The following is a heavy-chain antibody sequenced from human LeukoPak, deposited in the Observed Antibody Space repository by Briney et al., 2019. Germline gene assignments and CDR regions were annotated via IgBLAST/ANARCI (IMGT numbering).Heavy chain of an antibody. V-gene: IGHV3-23*01. CDR2: ISGSGGST. CDR3: AKDRDSSYYDILPNWFDP. Sequence: GGSLRLSCAASGFTFSSFAMSWFRQAPGRGLEWVSAISGSGGSTYCADSVKGRFTISRDNSKNTLYLQINSLRAEDTAVYYCAKDRDSSYYDILPNWFDPWGRGTLVTVSS. D-gene: IGHD3-9*01. J-gene: IGHJ5*02. CDR1: GFTFSSFA.